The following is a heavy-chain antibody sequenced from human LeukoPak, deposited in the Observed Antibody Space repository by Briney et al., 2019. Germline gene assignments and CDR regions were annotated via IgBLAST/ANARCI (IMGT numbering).Heavy chain of an antibody. CDR1: GGSISNYY. V-gene: IGHV4-59*08. CDR3: ARHLPSHIGWDCYYGMDV. CDR2: IHYSGDI. D-gene: IGHD1-26*01. Sequence: SETLSLTCTVSGGSISNYYWSWIRQPPGKGLEWIGYIHYSGDINYNPSLKSRVTISVEKSKNQFSLKLSSVTAADTAVYYCARHLPSHIGWDCYYGMDVWGQGTTVTVSS. J-gene: IGHJ6*02.